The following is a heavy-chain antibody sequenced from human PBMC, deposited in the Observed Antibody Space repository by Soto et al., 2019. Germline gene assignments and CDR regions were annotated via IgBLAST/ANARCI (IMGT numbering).Heavy chain of an antibody. Sequence: ASRKVSFKGSWYTFNGYCMDLVVKAPGQGLEWMGWINPNSGGTNYAQKFQGWVTMTRDTSISTAYMELSRLRSDDTAVYYCATQRSEWELSFDYWGQGTLVTVSS. CDR1: WYTFNGYC. D-gene: IGHD1-26*01. V-gene: IGHV1-2*04. CDR3: ATQRSEWELSFDY. CDR2: INPNSGGT. J-gene: IGHJ4*02.